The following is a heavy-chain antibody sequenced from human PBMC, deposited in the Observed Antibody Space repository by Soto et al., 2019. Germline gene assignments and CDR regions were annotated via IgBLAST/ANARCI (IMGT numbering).Heavy chain of an antibody. CDR1: GFTFSSYA. D-gene: IGHD6-19*01. CDR2: ISGSGGST. V-gene: IGHV3-23*01. Sequence: GGSLRLSCAASGFTFSSYAMSWVRQAPGKGLEWVSAISGSGGSTYYADSVKGRFTISRDNAKNTLYLQMNSLRAEDTAVYYCAKDSAGYSSGWHNFDYWGQGTLVTVSS. J-gene: IGHJ4*02. CDR3: AKDSAGYSSGWHNFDY.